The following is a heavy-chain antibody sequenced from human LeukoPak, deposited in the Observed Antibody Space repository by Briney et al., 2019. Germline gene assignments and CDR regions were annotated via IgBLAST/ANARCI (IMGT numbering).Heavy chain of an antibody. J-gene: IGHJ4*02. V-gene: IGHV1-24*01. CDR1: GYTLTGLS. CDR3: ARDQEGFDY. CDR2: FDPEDGET. Sequence: ASVKVSCKVSGYTLTGLSMHWVRQAPGKGLEWMGGFDPEDGETIYAQKFQGRVTVTRDTSTSTAHMELSGLRSEDTAVYYCARDQEGFDYWGQGTLVTVSS.